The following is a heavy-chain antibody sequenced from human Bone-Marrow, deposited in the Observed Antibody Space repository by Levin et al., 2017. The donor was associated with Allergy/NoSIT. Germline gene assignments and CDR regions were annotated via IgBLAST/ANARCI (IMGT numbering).Heavy chain of an antibody. CDR1: GFTFSNSS. CDR3: ARDCPHLSYSSTWYYYYGMGV. J-gene: IGHJ6*02. CDR2: ISDSSSSI. D-gene: IGHD6-13*01. V-gene: IGHV3-48*02. Sequence: GESLKISCAASGFTFSNSSMNWVRQAPGKGLEWVSYISDSSSSIFYADSVKGRFTISRDNAKNSLFLQMNSLRDEDTAVYYCARDCPHLSYSSTWYYYYGMGVWGQGTTVTVSS.